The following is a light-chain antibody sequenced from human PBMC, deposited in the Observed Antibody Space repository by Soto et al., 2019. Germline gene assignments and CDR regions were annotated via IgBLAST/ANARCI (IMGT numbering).Light chain of an antibody. CDR3: SSYTGSSTLV. V-gene: IGLV2-14*01. J-gene: IGLJ2*01. CDR1: SSDVGGYNY. Sequence: QYALTQPASVSGSPGQSITISCTGTSSDVGGYNYVSWYQQHPGKAPQLMIYEVSNRPSGVSNRFSGSKSGNTASLTISGLQAEDEADYYCSSYTGSSTLVFGGGTKLTVL. CDR2: EVS.